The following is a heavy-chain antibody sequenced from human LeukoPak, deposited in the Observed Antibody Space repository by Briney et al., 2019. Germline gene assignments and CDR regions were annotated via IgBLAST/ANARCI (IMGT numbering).Heavy chain of an antibody. D-gene: IGHD3-16*01. CDR1: GFTFSSYA. CDR3: ARDGLGGAFDI. J-gene: IGHJ3*02. V-gene: IGHV3-23*01. CDR2: IGGSGGAT. Sequence: GGSLRLSCAASGFTFSSYAMSWVRQAPGKGLEWVSTIGGSGGATYYADSVKGRFTISRDNSKNTLYLQMNSLRAEDTAVYYCARDGLGGAFDIWGQGTMVTVSS.